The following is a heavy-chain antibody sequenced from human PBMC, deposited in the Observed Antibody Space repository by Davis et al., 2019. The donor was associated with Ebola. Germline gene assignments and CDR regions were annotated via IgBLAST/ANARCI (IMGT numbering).Heavy chain of an antibody. CDR2: ISSSSSTI. D-gene: IGHD1-26*01. CDR1: GFTFSSYS. V-gene: IGHV3-48*01. Sequence: PGGSLRLSCAASGFTFSSYSMNWVRQAPGKGLEWVSYISSSSSTIYYADSMKGRFTISRDNSKNTLYLQMNGLRVEDTAIYYCAKDTSNIWFDIWGQGTNVTVSS. J-gene: IGHJ3*02. CDR3: AKDTSNIWFDI.